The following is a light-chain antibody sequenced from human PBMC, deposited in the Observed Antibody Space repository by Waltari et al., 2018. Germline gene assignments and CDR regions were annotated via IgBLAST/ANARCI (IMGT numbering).Light chain of an antibody. J-gene: IGKJ2*01. CDR2: LGS. CDR3: MQALQTPYT. CDR1: QSLLHSNGYNY. V-gene: IGKV2-28*01. Sequence: DIVMTQSPLSLPVTPGEPASISCRSSQSLLHSNGYNYLDWYLQKPGQSPQLLIYLGSNRASGVPYRFSGSGSGNDFTLKISRGEAEDVGVYYCMQALQTPYTFGQGTKLEIK.